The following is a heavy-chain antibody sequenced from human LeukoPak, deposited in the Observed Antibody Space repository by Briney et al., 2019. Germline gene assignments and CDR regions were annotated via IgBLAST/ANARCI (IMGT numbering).Heavy chain of an antibody. CDR2: ISGSGGST. Sequence: PGGSLRLSCAASGFTFSSYAMSWVRQAPGKGLEWVSAISGSGGSTYYADSVKGRFTISRDNSKNTLYLQMNSLRAEDTAVYYCATLIGVVVTARSDPYYFDYWGQGTLVTVSS. V-gene: IGHV3-23*01. CDR1: GFTFSSYA. D-gene: IGHD2-21*02. J-gene: IGHJ4*02. CDR3: ATLIGVVVTARSDPYYFDY.